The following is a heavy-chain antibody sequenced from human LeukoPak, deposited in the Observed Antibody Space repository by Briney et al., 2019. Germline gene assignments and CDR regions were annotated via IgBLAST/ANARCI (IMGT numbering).Heavy chain of an antibody. J-gene: IGHJ4*02. Sequence: SETLSLTCTVSGGSIATSRHYWGWIRQPPGKGLEWIGSMYYSGTTYYNPSLKSRVTISVDTYKSRFSLRLSSVTAADTAVYYCATTVTTRYYFDSWGQGTLVTVSS. CDR1: GGSIATSRHY. CDR3: ATTVTTRYYFDS. V-gene: IGHV4-39*01. D-gene: IGHD4-17*01. CDR2: MYYSGTT.